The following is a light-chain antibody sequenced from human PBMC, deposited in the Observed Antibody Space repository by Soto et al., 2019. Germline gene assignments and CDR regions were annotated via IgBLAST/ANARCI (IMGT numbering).Light chain of an antibody. CDR2: VAS. Sequence: EVGLTQSPGTLSLSPGERATLSCRASQSVSSTYLAWYQQRPGQAPRLLIYVASTRATDIPDSISGSGSWTDFTPTVSRLEPEAFAEYYCQHYGTTTWSFGQGTKVEIK. V-gene: IGKV3-20*01. CDR3: QHYGTTTWS. J-gene: IGKJ1*01. CDR1: QSVSSTY.